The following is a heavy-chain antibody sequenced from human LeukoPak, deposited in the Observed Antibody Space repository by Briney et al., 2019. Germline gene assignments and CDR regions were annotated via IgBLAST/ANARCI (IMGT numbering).Heavy chain of an antibody. V-gene: IGHV4-4*07. Sequence: SVTLSLTCTVSGGSISSYYWSWIRQPAGKGLEWIGRIYTSGSTNYNPSLKSRVTMSVDTSKNQFSLKLSSVTAADTAVYYCASGYYDSSVFDYWGQGTQVTVSS. CDR2: IYTSGST. CDR3: ASGYYDSSVFDY. CDR1: GGSISSYY. D-gene: IGHD3-22*01. J-gene: IGHJ4*02.